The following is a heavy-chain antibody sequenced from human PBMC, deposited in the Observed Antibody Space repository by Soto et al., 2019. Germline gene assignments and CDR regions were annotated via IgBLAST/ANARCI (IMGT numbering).Heavy chain of an antibody. CDR1: GFTFRNYA. V-gene: IGHV3-30-3*01. Sequence: GGSLRLSCAVSGFTFRNYAMHWVRQAPGKGLEWVACISYDGTQKYFADSVKGRFSIYRDNSETTLHLQMNSLRGEDTALYYCTKGDDSSDWNPDYWGQGTLVTVSS. D-gene: IGHD6-25*01. J-gene: IGHJ4*02. CDR3: TKGDDSSDWNPDY. CDR2: ISYDGTQK.